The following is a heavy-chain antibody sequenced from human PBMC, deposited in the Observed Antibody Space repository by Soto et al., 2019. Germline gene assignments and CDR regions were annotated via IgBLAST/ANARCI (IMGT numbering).Heavy chain of an antibody. J-gene: IGHJ4*02. CDR2: ISYDGSNK. V-gene: IGHV3-30*18. Sequence: QVQLVESGGGVVQPGRSLRLSCAASGFTFSSYGMHWVRQAPGKGLEWVAVISYDGSNKYYADSVKGRFTISRDNSKNTXTLQMNSLRAEDTAVYYCAKSLRRLGELSLIGYFDYWGQGTLVTVS. D-gene: IGHD3-16*02. CDR1: GFTFSSYG. CDR3: AKSLRRLGELSLIGYFDY.